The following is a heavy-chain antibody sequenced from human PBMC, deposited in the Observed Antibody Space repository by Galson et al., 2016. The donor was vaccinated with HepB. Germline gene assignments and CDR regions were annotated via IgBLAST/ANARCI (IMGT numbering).Heavy chain of an antibody. J-gene: IGHJ4*02. V-gene: IGHV3-30*18. CDR3: AKDMGAGDYFDY. CDR1: GFTFSSYG. Sequence: SLRLSCAASGFTFSSYGMYWVRQAPGKGLEWVTVISYNGTIKYYADSVKGRFTISRDTSKNTLWLQMNGLRAEDTAVYYCAKDMGAGDYFDYWGQGTLVTASS. CDR2: ISYNGTIK. D-gene: IGHD6-19*01.